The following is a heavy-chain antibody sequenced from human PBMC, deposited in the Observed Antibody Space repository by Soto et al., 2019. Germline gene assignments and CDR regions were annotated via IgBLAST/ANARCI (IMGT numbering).Heavy chain of an antibody. J-gene: IGHJ4*02. Sequence: QLQLQESGSGLVKPSQTLSLTCAVSGGSISSGGYSWNWIRQPPGKGLEWVGYISHSGSTYYSPSLKSRVTISVDRSKNQFSLKLSSVTAADTAVYYCARADGYYFDYWGQGTLVTVSS. CDR3: ARADGYYFDY. CDR1: GGSISSGGYS. D-gene: IGHD4-17*01. CDR2: ISHSGST. V-gene: IGHV4-30-2*01.